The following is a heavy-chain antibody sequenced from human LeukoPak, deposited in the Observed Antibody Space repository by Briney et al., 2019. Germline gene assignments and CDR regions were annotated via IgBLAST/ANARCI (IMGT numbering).Heavy chain of an antibody. D-gene: IGHD3-10*01. Sequence: PGGSLRLSCAASGFTFSSYSMNWVRQAPGKGLEWVSSISSSSSYIYYADSVKGRFTISRDNAKNSLYLQMNSLRAEDTAVYYCAKDWGGTMVRGVTIDYWGQGTLVTVSS. CDR3: AKDWGGTMVRGVTIDY. CDR1: GFTFSSYS. CDR2: ISSSSSYI. V-gene: IGHV3-21*01. J-gene: IGHJ4*02.